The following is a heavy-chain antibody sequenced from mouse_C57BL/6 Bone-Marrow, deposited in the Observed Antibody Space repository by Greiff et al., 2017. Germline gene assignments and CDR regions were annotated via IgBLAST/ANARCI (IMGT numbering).Heavy chain of an antibody. Sequence: EVQLVESGAELVRPGASVKLSCTASGFNIKDDYMHWVKQRPEQGLEWIGWIDPENGDTEYASKFQGKATITADTSSNTAYLQLSSLTSEDTAVYYCTTKRYFDVWSTGTTVTVSS. CDR1: GFNIKDDY. V-gene: IGHV14-4*01. CDR3: TTKRYFDV. CDR2: IDPENGDT. J-gene: IGHJ1*03.